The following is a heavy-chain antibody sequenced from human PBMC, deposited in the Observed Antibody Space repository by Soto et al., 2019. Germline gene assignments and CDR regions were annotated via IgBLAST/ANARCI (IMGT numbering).Heavy chain of an antibody. CDR2: IYYSGST. CDR3: ARDPGYCSGGTCYPNWFDP. D-gene: IGHD2-15*01. Sequence: VQLQESGPGLVKPSETLSLTCTVSGGSVSSASYYWSWIRQPPGKGLEWIGYIYYSGSTNYNPSLKRRVTISVDTSKNQFSLKLSSVTAADTAVYHCARDPGYCSGGTCYPNWFDPWGQGTLVTVSS. CDR1: GGSVSSASYY. J-gene: IGHJ5*02. V-gene: IGHV4-61*01.